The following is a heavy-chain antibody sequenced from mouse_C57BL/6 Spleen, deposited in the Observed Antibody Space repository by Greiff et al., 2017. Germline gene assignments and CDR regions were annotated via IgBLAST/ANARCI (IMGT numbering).Heavy chain of an antibody. J-gene: IGHJ3*01. V-gene: IGHV1-75*01. Sequence: VQLQQSGPELVKPGASVKISCKASGYTFTDYYINWVKQRPGQGLEWIGWIFPGSGSTYYNEKFKGKATLTVDKSSSTAYMLLSSLTSEDSAVYCCARDGDLYGNYVWFAYWGQGTLVTVSA. CDR1: GYTFTDYY. D-gene: IGHD2-1*01. CDR2: IFPGSGST. CDR3: ARDGDLYGNYVWFAY.